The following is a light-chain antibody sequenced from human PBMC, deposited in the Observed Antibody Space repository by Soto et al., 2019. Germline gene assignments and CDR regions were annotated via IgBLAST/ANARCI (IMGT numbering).Light chain of an antibody. Sequence: EIVLTQSPGTLSLSPGERATLSCRASQSVSSSYLARYQQKPGQPPRLLIYCASSRATGIPDRFSGSGSGTDFTLTISRLEPEDYAVYYCQKYGSSPLTFGPGTKVDIK. J-gene: IGKJ3*01. CDR1: QSVSSSY. V-gene: IGKV3-20*01. CDR2: CAS. CDR3: QKYGSSPLT.